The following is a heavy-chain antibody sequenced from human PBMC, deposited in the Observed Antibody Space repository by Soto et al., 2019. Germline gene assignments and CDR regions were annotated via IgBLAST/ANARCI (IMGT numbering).Heavy chain of an antibody. CDR1: GYTFTSYA. D-gene: IGHD2-2*01. Sequence: ASVKVSCKASGYTFTSYAMHWVRQAPGQRLEWMGWINAGNGNTKYSQKFQGRVTTTRDTSTSTAYMELSSLRSEDTAVYYCARADIPIVLVPAATFGYYYYGMDVWGQGTTVTVSS. J-gene: IGHJ6*02. CDR3: ARADIPIVLVPAATFGYYYYGMDV. CDR2: INAGNGNT. V-gene: IGHV1-3*01.